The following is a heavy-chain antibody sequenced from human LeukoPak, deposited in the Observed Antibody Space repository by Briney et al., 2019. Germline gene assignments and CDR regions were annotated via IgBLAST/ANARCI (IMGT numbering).Heavy chain of an antibody. CDR3: ARQKSGVPSEVSD. J-gene: IGHJ4*02. Sequence: PSETLSLTCTVSGGSISSYYWSWIRQPPGKGLEWIGYIYYSGSTNYNPSLKSRVIISVDTSKNQFSLKLSSVTAADTAVYYCARQKSGVPSEVSDWGQGTLVTVSS. CDR2: IYYSGST. V-gene: IGHV4-59*08. D-gene: IGHD7-27*01. CDR1: GGSISSYY.